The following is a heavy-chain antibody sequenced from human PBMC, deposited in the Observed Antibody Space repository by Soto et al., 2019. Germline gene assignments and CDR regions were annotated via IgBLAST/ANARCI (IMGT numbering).Heavy chain of an antibody. CDR3: AKDQWELLGRFTYYYYYGMDV. D-gene: IGHD1-26*01. CDR1: GFTFSSYA. V-gene: IGHV3-23*01. Sequence: GGSLRLSCAASGFTFSSYAMSWVRQAPGKGLEWVSAISGSGGSTYYADSVKGRFTISRDNSKNTLYLQMNSLRAEDTAVYYCAKDQWELLGRFTYYYYYGMDVWSQGTTVTVSS. CDR2: ISGSGGST. J-gene: IGHJ6*02.